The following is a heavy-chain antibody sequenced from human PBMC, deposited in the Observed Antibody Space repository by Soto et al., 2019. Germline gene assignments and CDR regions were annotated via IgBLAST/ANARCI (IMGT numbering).Heavy chain of an antibody. Sequence: QVQLVESGGGVVQPGRSLRLSCAASGFTFSSYGMHWVRQAPGKGLEWVAVIWYDGSNTYYADSVKGRFTISRDNSKNTLYLQMNSLRAEDTAVYYCARDVDSSGWYSVLDYWGQGTLVTVSS. CDR2: IWYDGSNT. V-gene: IGHV3-33*01. CDR3: ARDVDSSGWYSVLDY. J-gene: IGHJ4*02. D-gene: IGHD6-19*01. CDR1: GFTFSSYG.